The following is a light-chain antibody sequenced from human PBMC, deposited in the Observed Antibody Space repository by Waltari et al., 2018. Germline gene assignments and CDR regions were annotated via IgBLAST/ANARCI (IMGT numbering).Light chain of an antibody. V-gene: IGKV3-20*01. CDR2: GAS. J-gene: IGKJ1*01. CDR1: QSVGRA. CDR3: QHYLRLPVT. Sequence: EIVLTQSPGTLSLSLGERATLSCRASQSVGRALTWYQQKPDQAPRLLIYGASTRAPGIPDRFSGSGSGTDFSLTISRLEPDDFAVYFCQHYLRLPVTFGQGTTVEI.